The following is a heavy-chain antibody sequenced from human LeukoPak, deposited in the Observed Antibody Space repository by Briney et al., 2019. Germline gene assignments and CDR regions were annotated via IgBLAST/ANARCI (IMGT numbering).Heavy chain of an antibody. CDR1: GFTVSSNY. J-gene: IGHJ4*02. CDR3: ARGGGGVAGTLDY. Sequence: GGSQRLSCAASGFTVSSNYMSWVRQAPGKGLEWVSVIYSGGSTYYADSVKGRFTISRDNSKNTLYLQMNSLRAEDTAVYYCARGGGGVAGTLDYWGQGTLVTVSS. V-gene: IGHV3-53*01. CDR2: IYSGGST. D-gene: IGHD6-19*01.